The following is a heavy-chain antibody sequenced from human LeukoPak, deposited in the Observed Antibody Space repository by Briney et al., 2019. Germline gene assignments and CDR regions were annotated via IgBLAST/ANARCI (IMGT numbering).Heavy chain of an antibody. CDR2: IYSGGST. V-gene: IGHV3-66*02. Sequence: PGGSLRLSCAASGFTVSSNYMSWVRQAPVKGLEWVSVIYSGGSTYHADSVKGRFTISRDNSKNTLYLQMNSLRVEDTAVYYCGGSGSYYPLLDYWGQGTLVTVSS. D-gene: IGHD1-26*01. CDR3: GGSGSYYPLLDY. CDR1: GFTVSSNY. J-gene: IGHJ4*02.